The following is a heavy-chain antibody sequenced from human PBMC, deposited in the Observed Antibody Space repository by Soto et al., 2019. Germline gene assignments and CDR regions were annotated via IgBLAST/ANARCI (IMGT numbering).Heavy chain of an antibody. CDR2: IKSKTDGWTA. Sequence: PXVSLRLSCAASGLIFSNACKSWVRQLPGKGLEWVGHIKSKTDGWTADYAAPVKGRFTISRDDSKNTLYLQMNSLKTEDTAMFYCTTLNYGVDVWGQGTTVTVSS. CDR1: GLIFSNAC. J-gene: IGHJ6*02. V-gene: IGHV3-15*01. CDR3: TTLNYGVDV.